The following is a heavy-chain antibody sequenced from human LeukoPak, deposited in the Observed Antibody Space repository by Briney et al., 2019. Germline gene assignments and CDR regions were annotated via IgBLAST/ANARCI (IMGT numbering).Heavy chain of an antibody. V-gene: IGHV3-9*01. CDR3: AKDRGWDTAMVNFDY. J-gene: IGHJ4*02. D-gene: IGHD5-18*01. CDR1: GSPFVDIP. CDR2: ISWNSGSI. Sequence: AGGSLRLSCAASGSPFVDIPRPGVRKAPGKGRGGVPGISWNSGSIGYADSVKGRFTISRDNAKNSLYLQMNSLRAEDTALYYCAKDRGWDTAMVNFDYWGQGTLVTVSS.